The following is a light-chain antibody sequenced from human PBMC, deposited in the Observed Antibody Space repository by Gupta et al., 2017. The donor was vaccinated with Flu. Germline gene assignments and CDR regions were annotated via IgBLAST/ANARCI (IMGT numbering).Light chain of an antibody. J-gene: IGLJ3*02. CDR3: VLDMGVGSWV. CDR1: SGSVSTTPY. V-gene: IGLV8-61*01. Sequence: QTVVTQEPSISVSPGGTVTLTCCLNSGSVSTTPYATWYQQTPGQAPRTLIYNTNTRSPGIPDRFSGSIIGNKAALTITGAQADDESDFYCVLDMGVGSWVFGGGTKVTVL. CDR2: NTN.